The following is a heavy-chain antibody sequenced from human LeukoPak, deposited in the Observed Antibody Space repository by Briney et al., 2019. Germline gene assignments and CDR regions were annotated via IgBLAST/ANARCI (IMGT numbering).Heavy chain of an antibody. CDR3: ARDSPNYYYYYYMDV. CDR2: IYTSRST. V-gene: IGHV4-4*07. Sequence: SVTLSLTCTVSGVSISSYYWSWIRQPAGKALKWIWRIYTSRSTNYNPSLKSRVTMSVDTSKNQFSLKLSSVTAADTAVYYCARDSPNYYYYYYMDVWGKGTTVTISS. J-gene: IGHJ6*03. CDR1: GVSISSYY.